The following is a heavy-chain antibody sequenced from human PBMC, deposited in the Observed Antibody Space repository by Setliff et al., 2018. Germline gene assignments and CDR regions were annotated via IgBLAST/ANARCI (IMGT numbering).Heavy chain of an antibody. Sequence: LRLSCAASGFTFNTYAMSWVRQPPGKGLEWVSSISDTALGIYYADSVRGRFTISRDNSKKTLYLQMNSLRAEDTAVYYCVKDVVGYSSTWPKRDYFDYWGQGTLVTVSS. V-gene: IGHV3-23*01. D-gene: IGHD6-13*01. CDR1: GFTFNTYA. J-gene: IGHJ4*02. CDR2: ISDTALGI. CDR3: VKDVVGYSSTWPKRDYFDY.